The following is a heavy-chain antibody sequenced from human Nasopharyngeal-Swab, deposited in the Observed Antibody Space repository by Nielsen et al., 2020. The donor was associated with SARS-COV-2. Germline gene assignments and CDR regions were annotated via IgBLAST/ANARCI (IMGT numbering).Heavy chain of an antibody. CDR2: MNPNSGNT. D-gene: IGHD2-15*01. Sequence: WVRQAPGQGLEWMGWMNPNSGNTGYAQKFQGRVTMTRNTSISTAYMELSSLRSEDTAVYYCARDRAVAATPYYYYYYMDVWGKGTTVTVSS. V-gene: IGHV1-8*01. CDR3: ARDRAVAATPYYYYYYMDV. J-gene: IGHJ6*03.